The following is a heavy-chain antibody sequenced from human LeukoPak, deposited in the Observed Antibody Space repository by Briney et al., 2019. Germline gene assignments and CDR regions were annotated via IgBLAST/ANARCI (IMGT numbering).Heavy chain of an antibody. D-gene: IGHD1-26*01. Sequence: RGGSLRLSCAGSGLTFSNSWMSWFRQAPGKGLEWVGRIKSKTDGGTSDYAAPVQGRFTISRDDSKNTLYLQMNSLKIEDTAVYYCATDPGEWEPIWGQGTMVTVSS. V-gene: IGHV3-15*01. CDR2: IKSKTDGGTS. CDR1: GLTFSNSW. CDR3: ATDPGEWEPI. J-gene: IGHJ3*02.